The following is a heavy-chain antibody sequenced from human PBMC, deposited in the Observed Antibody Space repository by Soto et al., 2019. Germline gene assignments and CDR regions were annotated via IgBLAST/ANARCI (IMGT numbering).Heavy chain of an antibody. J-gene: IGHJ4*02. V-gene: IGHV1-69*06. CDR2: IGVDSNTA. Sequence: QVVLLQSGAEVKEPGSSVRVSCQVSGSTFNNFAFSWVRQAPGHGPEWMGGIGVDSNTAEYSQSVQARGTITAGTSTDLLYMELGSLTFEDTAVYYCARAIKRWEVNYYFDFWGQGTLVTVSS. CDR3: ARAIKRWEVNYYFDF. CDR1: GSTFNNFA. D-gene: IGHD1-26*01.